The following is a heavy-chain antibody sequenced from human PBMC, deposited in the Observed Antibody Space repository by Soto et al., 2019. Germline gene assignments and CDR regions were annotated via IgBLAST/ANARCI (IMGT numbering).Heavy chain of an antibody. CDR3: ARAVAVAADFDY. CDR2: INAGNGNT. Sequence: ASVKVSCTASGYTFTGYAMHWVRQAPGQRLEWMGWINAGNGNTKYSQKFQGRVTITRDTSASTAYMELSSLRSEDTAVYYCARAVAVAADFDYWGQGTLVTSPQ. J-gene: IGHJ4*02. V-gene: IGHV1-3*01. CDR1: GYTFTGYA. D-gene: IGHD6-19*01.